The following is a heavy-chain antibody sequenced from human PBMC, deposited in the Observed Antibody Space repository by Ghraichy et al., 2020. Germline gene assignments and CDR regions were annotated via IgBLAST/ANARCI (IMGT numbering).Heavy chain of an antibody. CDR2: MTPSNGNT. CDR1: GYTFSNLD. J-gene: IGHJ4*02. Sequence: ASVKVSCTASGYTFSNLDINWVRQAPGQGFEWMGWMTPSNGNTDYAQNFQGRVTMTRDTSISTAYMELSSLTSDDTAIYYCARGVTAGVDYWGQGALVIVSS. V-gene: IGHV1-8*01. D-gene: IGHD1-14*01. CDR3: ARGVTAGVDY.